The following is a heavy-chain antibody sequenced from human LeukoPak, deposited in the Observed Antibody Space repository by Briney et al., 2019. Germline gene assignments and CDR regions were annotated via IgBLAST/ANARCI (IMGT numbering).Heavy chain of an antibody. CDR2: INHSGST. D-gene: IGHD3-22*01. J-gene: IGHJ4*02. CDR1: GGSFSGYY. V-gene: IGHV4-34*01. Sequence: SETLSLTCAVYGGSFSGYYWSWIRQPPGKGPEWIGEINHSGSTNYNPSLKSRVTISVDTSKNQFSLKLSSVTAADTAVYYCARGNPTYYYDSSGYYRYWGQGTLVTVSS. CDR3: ARGNPTYYYDSSGYYRY.